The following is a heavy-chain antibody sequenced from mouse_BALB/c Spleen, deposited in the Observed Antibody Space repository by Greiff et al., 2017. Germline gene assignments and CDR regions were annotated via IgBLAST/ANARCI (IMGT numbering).Heavy chain of an antibody. V-gene: IGHV5-9-1*01. CDR3: ARPYPYYFDY. J-gene: IGHJ2*01. CDR1: GFTFSSYA. CDR2: ISSGGSYT. D-gene: IGHD6-5*01. Sequence: EVMLVESGGGLVKPGGSLKLSCAASGFTFSSYAMSWVRQTPEKRLEWVATISSGGSYTYYPDSVKGRFTISRDNAKNTLYLQMSSLRSEDTAMYYCARPYPYYFDYWGQGTTLTVSS.